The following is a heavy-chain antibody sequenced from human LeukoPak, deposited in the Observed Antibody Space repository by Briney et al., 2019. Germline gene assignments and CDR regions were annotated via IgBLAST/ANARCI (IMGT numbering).Heavy chain of an antibody. CDR3: ARDPDY. V-gene: IGHV1-18*01. CDR1: GYTFTSYG. Sequence: GASVKVSCKASGYTFTSYGISWVRQAPGQGLEWMGWISAYSGDTNYAQKFQGRATMTTDTSTSTAYMELSSLRSEDTAVYYCARDPDYWGQGTLVTVSS. CDR2: ISAYSGDT. J-gene: IGHJ4*02.